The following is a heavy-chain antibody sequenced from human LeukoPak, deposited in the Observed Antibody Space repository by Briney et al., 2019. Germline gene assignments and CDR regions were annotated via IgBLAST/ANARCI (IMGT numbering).Heavy chain of an antibody. V-gene: IGHV3-49*04. Sequence: HPGGSLRLSCTASGFTFGDYAMNRVRQAPGKGLEWVGFIRSKAYGGATEYAASAKGRFTISRDDSKSIAYLQMSSLKTEDTAVYYCTGEVDYGDYRGQFDYWGQGTLVTVSS. CDR3: TGEVDYGDYRGQFDY. J-gene: IGHJ4*02. CDR1: GFTFGDYA. D-gene: IGHD4-17*01. CDR2: IRSKAYGGAT.